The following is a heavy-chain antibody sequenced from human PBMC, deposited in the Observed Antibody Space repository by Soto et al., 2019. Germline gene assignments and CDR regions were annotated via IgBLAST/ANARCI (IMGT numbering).Heavy chain of an antibody. CDR1: GYSFTNYW. D-gene: IGHD2-2*01. V-gene: IGHV5-51*01. J-gene: IGHJ6*02. Sequence: GESLKISCKGSGYSFTNYWIGWVRQMPGKGLEWMGIIYPGDSHAIYSPSFQGQVTMSADKSISTAYLKLSSVTAADTAVYYCARGRDIVVVPAAPSMDVWGQGTTVTVSS. CDR2: IYPGDSHA. CDR3: ARGRDIVVVPAAPSMDV.